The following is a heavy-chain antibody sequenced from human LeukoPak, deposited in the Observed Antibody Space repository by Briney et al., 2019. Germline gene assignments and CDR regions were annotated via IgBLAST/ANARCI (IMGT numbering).Heavy chain of an antibody. CDR2: IWYDGSNK. Sequence: GRSLRLSCAASGFTFSSYGMHWVRQAPGKGLEWAAVIWYDGSNKYYADSVKGRFTISRDNSKNTLYLQMNSLRAEDTAVYYCARDHALFDYWGQGTLVTVSS. CDR3: ARDHALFDY. V-gene: IGHV3-33*01. J-gene: IGHJ4*02. CDR1: GFTFSSYG.